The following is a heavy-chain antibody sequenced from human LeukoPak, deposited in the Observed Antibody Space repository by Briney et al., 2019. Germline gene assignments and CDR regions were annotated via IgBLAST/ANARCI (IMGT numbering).Heavy chain of an antibody. D-gene: IGHD3-10*01. J-gene: IGHJ6*03. Sequence: PSETLSLTCSVSGGSISSSSSYWGWIRQPPGKGLEWIGSIYYSESSFDNPALKSRVTISVDTSKNQFSLKLSSVTAADTAVYYCARGDYYGSGLYYYYYMDVWGKGTTVTVSS. V-gene: IGHV4-39*01. CDR2: IYYSESS. CDR1: GGSISSSSSY. CDR3: ARGDYYGSGLYYYYYMDV.